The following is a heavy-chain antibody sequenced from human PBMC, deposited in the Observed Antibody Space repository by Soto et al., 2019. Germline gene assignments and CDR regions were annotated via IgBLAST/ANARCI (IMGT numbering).Heavy chain of an antibody. CDR1: GYSFTSYW. CDR2: IDPSDSYT. J-gene: IGHJ6*02. CDR3: ARIVVPAADDYYYYGMDV. V-gene: IGHV5-10-1*01. D-gene: IGHD2-2*01. Sequence: GESLKISCKGSGYSFTSYWISWVRQMPGKGLEWMGRIDPSDSYTNYSPSFQGHVTISADKSISTAYLQWSSLKASDTAMYYCARIVVPAADDYYYYGMDVWGQGTTVTVSS.